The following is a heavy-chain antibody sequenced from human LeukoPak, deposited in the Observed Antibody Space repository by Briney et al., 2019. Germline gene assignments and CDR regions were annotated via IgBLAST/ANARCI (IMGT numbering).Heavy chain of an antibody. Sequence: SETLSLTCVVSGGSISAYYWNWIRQPAGKGLEWIGRLHSSGETTSNPSLMSRATMPLDTSRNHFSLNLTSVTAADTAIYYCATMFGESSDFDHWGQGTLVTVSS. D-gene: IGHD3-10*02. CDR1: GGSISAYY. CDR3: ATMFGESSDFDH. CDR2: LHSSGET. V-gene: IGHV4-4*07. J-gene: IGHJ4*02.